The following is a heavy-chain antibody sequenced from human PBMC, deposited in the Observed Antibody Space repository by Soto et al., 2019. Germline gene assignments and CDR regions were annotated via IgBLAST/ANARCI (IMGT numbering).Heavy chain of an antibody. V-gene: IGHV3-7*01. J-gene: IGHJ6*02. CDR3: TITMARGFISPYSYGLDV. CDR1: GFTFSAYW. Sequence: GGSLRISCAASGFTFSAYWMSWVRQAPGKGLEWVGEIKQDGSASYYVDSVKGRFTISRDNAKNSLYLQMNSLRAEDTAVYYCTITMARGFISPYSYGLDVPSQRTTVPVSS. D-gene: IGHD3-10*01. CDR2: IKQDGSAS.